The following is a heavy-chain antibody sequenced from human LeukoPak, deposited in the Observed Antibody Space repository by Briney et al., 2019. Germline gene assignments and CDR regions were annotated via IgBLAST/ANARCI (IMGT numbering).Heavy chain of an antibody. V-gene: IGHV3-21*01. Sequence: GGSLRLSCAASGFTFSSYSMNWVRQAPGKGLEWVSSISSSSSYIYYADSVKGRFTISRDNAKNSLYLQMNSLRAEDTAVYYCARPQNYYDSSGYNYWGQGTLVTVSS. CDR2: ISSSSSYI. CDR3: ARPQNYYDSSGYNY. J-gene: IGHJ4*02. CDR1: GFTFSSYS. D-gene: IGHD3-22*01.